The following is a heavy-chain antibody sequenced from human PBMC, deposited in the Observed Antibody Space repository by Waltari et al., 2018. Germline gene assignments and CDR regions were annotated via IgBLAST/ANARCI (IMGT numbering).Heavy chain of an antibody. J-gene: IGHJ5*02. Sequence: QVQLQQWGAGLLKPSETLSLTCAVYGGSFSGYYWSWIRQPPGKGLEWIGEINHSGSTNYNPSRKSRVTISVDTSKNQFSLKLSSVTAADTAVYYWARGRRITMTPWFGWFDPWGQGTLVTVSS. D-gene: IGHD3-22*01. CDR2: INHSGST. CDR1: GGSFSGYY. V-gene: IGHV4-34*01. CDR3: ARGRRITMTPWFGWFDP.